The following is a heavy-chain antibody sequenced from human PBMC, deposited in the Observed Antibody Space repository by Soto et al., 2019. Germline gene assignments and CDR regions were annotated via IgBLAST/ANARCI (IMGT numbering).Heavy chain of an antibody. D-gene: IGHD2-21*01. Sequence: SETLSLTCTVTGDSISSRSCYWGWIRQPPGMGLVWIVNIYYSRSTYNTPSIRSPVSMSIDTSKDQFSLKLKSVTAADTALYFCTRLYSSVVSKACFDVWGTGSPVTVSS. CDR3: TRLYSSVVSKACFDV. CDR2: IYYSRST. J-gene: IGHJ6*04. CDR1: GDSISSRSCY. V-gene: IGHV4-39*01.